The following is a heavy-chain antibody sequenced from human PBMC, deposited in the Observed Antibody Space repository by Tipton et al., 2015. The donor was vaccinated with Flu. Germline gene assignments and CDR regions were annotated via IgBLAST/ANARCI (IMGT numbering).Heavy chain of an antibody. CDR2: VSGNGGTT. CDR3: AKDNSLSYYVNVPGYYVGYSYFDC. V-gene: IGHV3-23*01. CDR1: GITFSSDA. Sequence: SLRLSCTASGITFSSDAMSWVRQAPGKGLEWVAGVSGNGGTTYYADSVKGRFTVSRDNSKDTLYLQMSSLRAEDTAVYYCAKDNSLSYYVNVPGYYVGYSYFDCWGQGTLVTVSS. J-gene: IGHJ4*02. D-gene: IGHD3-22*01.